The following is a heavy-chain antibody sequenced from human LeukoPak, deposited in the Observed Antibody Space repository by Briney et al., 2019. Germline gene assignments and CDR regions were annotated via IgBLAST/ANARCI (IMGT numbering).Heavy chain of an antibody. Sequence: PGASVNVSCKASGYTFTNYVVHWQRQAPGQRPEWMGWINAGNGNTKYSQKFQGRVTITGDTSASTAYMEVSNLTSEDTAVYYCARGLPVPGNFDYWGQGTLVTVSS. J-gene: IGHJ4*02. V-gene: IGHV1-3*01. CDR2: INAGNGNT. CDR3: ARGLPVPGNFDY. CDR1: GYTFTNYV. D-gene: IGHD6-19*01.